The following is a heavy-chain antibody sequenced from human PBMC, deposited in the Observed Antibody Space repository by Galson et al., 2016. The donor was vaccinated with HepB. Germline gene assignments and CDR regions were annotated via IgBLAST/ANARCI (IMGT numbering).Heavy chain of an antibody. CDR3: ARDTDCSGGSCLDY. CDR1: GYTFTAHY. Sequence: SVKVSCKASGYTFTAHYLHWVRQAPGQGLEWMGWIDPNSGGTNYEQKFQGWVTMTRDTAISTAYMELSRLRSDDTAVYYCARDTDCSGGSCLDYWGQGTLGTVSS. J-gene: IGHJ4*02. D-gene: IGHD2-15*01. CDR2: IDPNSGGT. V-gene: IGHV1-2*04.